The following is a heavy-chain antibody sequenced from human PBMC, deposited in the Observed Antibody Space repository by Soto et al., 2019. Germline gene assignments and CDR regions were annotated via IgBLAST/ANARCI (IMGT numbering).Heavy chain of an antibody. CDR1: GFTFRSYV. J-gene: IGHJ4*02. Sequence: QVQLVESGGGVVQPGASLRLSCVGSGFTFRSYVIHWVRQAPGKGLEWVALTSYDGSNTYYDDSVKGRLTISRDNSRNTVDRHMDSLRHEDKALYSCALWGTTGGLEVWGPGKVVSVSS. CDR3: ALWGTTGGLEV. V-gene: IGHV3-30*14. D-gene: IGHD1-1*01. CDR2: TSYDGSNT.